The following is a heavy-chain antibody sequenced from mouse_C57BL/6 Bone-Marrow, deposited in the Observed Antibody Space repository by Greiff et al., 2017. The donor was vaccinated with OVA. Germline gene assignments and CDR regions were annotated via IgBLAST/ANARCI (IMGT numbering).Heavy chain of an antibody. CDR2: IYPSDSET. J-gene: IGHJ1*03. Sequence: VQLQQPGAELVRPGSSVKLFRKASGYTFTSHWMHWGKQRPIPGPEWVGNIYPSDSETNYNQKFKDKATLTLDKSSSTAYMQLSSLTSEDSAVYYCARFITTIVEYFDDWGTGTTVTVSS. D-gene: IGHD1-1*01. V-gene: IGHV1-52*01. CDR1: GYTFTSHW. CDR3: ARFITTIVEYFDD.